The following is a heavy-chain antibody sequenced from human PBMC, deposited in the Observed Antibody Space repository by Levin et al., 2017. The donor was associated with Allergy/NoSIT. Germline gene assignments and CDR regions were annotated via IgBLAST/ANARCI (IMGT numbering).Heavy chain of an antibody. V-gene: IGHV3-23*01. Sequence: PGESLKISCAASGFSFDSFTMTWVRQAPGKGLQWVATITGNGQKTYYGGSAEGRFTISRDNSNSVLYLQADSLRGDDTAVYFCAKDLGYYADYVGDYFDHWGQGTLVTVSS. D-gene: IGHD4-23*01. J-gene: IGHJ4*03. CDR2: ITGNGQKT. CDR1: GFSFDSFT. CDR3: AKDLGYYADYVGDYFDH.